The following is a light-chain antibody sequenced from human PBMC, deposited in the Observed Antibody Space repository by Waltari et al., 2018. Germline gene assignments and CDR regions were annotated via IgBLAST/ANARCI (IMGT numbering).Light chain of an antibody. J-gene: IGLJ2*01. CDR1: NSNIGSNY. V-gene: IGLV1-47*01. CDR2: MSK. Sequence: QSVLTQPPSASGTPGQRVTISCSGRNSNIGSNYVYWYQQLPGTTPKLVIYMSKQRPSGVPDRFSGSKSGTSASLAISGLRSDDEADYYCAAWDDSLNVILFGGGTKLTVL. CDR3: AAWDDSLNVIL.